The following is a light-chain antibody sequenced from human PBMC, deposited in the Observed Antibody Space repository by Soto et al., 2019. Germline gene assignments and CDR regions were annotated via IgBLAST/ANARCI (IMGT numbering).Light chain of an antibody. V-gene: IGKV1-5*01. CDR1: QSISSW. J-gene: IGKJ1*01. CDR2: NAS. CDR3: QQYNSYTGT. Sequence: DFQLTQSPSTLSESVEDRVTITCRDSQSISSWLAWYQQKPGKAPKLLIYNASSLESGVPSRFSGSGSGTEFTLTISSLQPDDFATYYCQQYNSYTGTFGQGTKVDIK.